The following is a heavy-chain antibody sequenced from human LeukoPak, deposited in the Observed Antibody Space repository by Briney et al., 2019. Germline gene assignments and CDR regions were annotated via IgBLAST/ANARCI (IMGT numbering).Heavy chain of an antibody. CDR1: GFTFGSYA. D-gene: IGHD3-10*01. CDR3: ARDPAPYNSGSNYFDY. Sequence: GGSLRLSCAASGFTFGSYAMHWVRQAPGEGLEWVAQIPFDGSSKNHAASVKGRFTISRDNSKNTVYLQMNSLRAEDTAVYYCARDPAPYNSGSNYFDYWGQGTLVTVSS. J-gene: IGHJ4*02. V-gene: IGHV3-30*04. CDR2: IPFDGSSK.